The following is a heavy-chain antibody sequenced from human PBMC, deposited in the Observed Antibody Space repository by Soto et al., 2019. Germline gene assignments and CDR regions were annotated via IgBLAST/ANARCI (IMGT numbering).Heavy chain of an antibody. D-gene: IGHD1-26*01. J-gene: IGHJ6*02. V-gene: IGHV3-64D*06. CDR3: VKDGNYHGMDV. CDR1: GFTSSSYA. Sequence: GGSLILSCSASGFTSSSYAMHWVRQAPGKGLEYVSAISSNGGSTYYADSVKGRFTISRDNSKNTLYLQMSSLRAEDTAVYYCVKDGNYHGMDVWGQGTTVPVSS. CDR2: ISSNGGST.